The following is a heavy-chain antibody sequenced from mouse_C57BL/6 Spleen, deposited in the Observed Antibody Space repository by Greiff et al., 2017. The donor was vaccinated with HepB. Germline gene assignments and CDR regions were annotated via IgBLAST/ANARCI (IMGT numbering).Heavy chain of an antibody. D-gene: IGHD2-1*01. J-gene: IGHJ4*01. Sequence: VQLQESGAELVKPGASVKISCKASGYAFSSYWMNWVKQRPGKGLEWIGQIYPGDGDTNYNGKFKGKATLTADKSSSTAYMQLSSLTSEDSAVYFCARFGNYEDYAMDYWGQGTSVTVSS. CDR3: ARFGNYEDYAMDY. V-gene: IGHV1-80*01. CDR1: GYAFSSYW. CDR2: IYPGDGDT.